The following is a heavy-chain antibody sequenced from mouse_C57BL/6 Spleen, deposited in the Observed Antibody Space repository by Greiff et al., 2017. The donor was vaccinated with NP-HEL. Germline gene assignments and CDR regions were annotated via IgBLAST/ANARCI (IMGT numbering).Heavy chain of an antibody. CDR3: ARCEIYYSNYSYAMDY. D-gene: IGHD2-5*01. V-gene: IGHV1-64*01. CDR2: IHPNSGST. Sequence: QVQLQQSGAELVKPGASVKLSCKASGYTFTSYWMHWVKQRPGQGLEWIGMIHPNSGSTNYNEKFKSKATLTVDKSSSTAYMQLSSLTSEDSAVYYCARCEIYYSNYSYAMDYWGQGTSVTVSS. J-gene: IGHJ4*01. CDR1: GYTFTSYW.